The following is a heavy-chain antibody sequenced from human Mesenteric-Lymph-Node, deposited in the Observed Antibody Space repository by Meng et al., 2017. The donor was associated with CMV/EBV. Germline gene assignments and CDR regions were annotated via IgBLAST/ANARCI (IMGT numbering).Heavy chain of an antibody. J-gene: IGHJ5*02. CDR3: ARVKWGITGTT. V-gene: IGHV3-30*04. D-gene: IGHD1-20*01. CDR2: ISYDGSNK. Sequence: QVKLVESGGGVCQPGRSLRLSCSASGFTFMSYAMNWVRQAPGKGLEWVAVISYDGSNKYYADSVKGRFTISRDNSKNTLYLQMNSLRAEDTAVYYCARVKWGITGTTWGQGTLVTVSS. CDR1: GFTFMSYA.